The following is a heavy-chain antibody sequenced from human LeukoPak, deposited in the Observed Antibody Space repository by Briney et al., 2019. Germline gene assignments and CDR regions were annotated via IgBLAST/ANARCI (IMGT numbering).Heavy chain of an antibody. Sequence: YSGGSTYYADSVKGRFTISRDNAKNSLYLQMNSLRAEDTALYYCGKDLNYDIPPGAFDIWGQGTMVTVSS. D-gene: IGHD3-9*01. V-gene: IGHV3-53*05. CDR2: YSGGST. J-gene: IGHJ3*02. CDR3: GKDLNYDIPPGAFDI.